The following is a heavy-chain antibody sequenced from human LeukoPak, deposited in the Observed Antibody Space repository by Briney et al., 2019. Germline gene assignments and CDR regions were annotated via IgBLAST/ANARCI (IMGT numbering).Heavy chain of an antibody. V-gene: IGHV4-59*01. CDR3: ARRGRSYYDFWSGPFDY. Sequence: SETLSLTCTVSGGSINNYYWSWIRQPPGKGLEWIGYIYYSGSTNYNPSLKSRVTISINTSKNQFSLKLSSVTAADTAVYYCARRGRSYYDFWSGPFDYWGQGTLVTVSS. D-gene: IGHD3-3*01. CDR2: IYYSGST. J-gene: IGHJ4*02. CDR1: GGSINNYY.